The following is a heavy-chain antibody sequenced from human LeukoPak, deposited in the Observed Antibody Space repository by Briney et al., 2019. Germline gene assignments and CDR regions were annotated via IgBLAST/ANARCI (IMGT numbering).Heavy chain of an antibody. V-gene: IGHV3-30-3*01. CDR2: ISYDGSNK. J-gene: IGHJ4*02. D-gene: IGHD2-15*01. Sequence: GGSLRLSCAASGFTFSSYSMHWVRQAPGKGLEWVAVISYDGSNKYYADSVKGRFTISRDNSKNTLYLQMNSLRAEDTAVYYCARVVVQNLNYFDYWGQGTLVTVSS. CDR1: GFTFSSYS. CDR3: ARVVVQNLNYFDY.